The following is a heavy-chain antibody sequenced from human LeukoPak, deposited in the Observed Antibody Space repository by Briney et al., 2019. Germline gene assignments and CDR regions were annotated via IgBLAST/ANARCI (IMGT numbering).Heavy chain of an antibody. Sequence: ASVKVSCKASGYTFTGYYMHWVRQAPGQGLEWMGWINPNSGGTTYAQKFQGRVTMTRDTSISTAYMELSRLRSDDTAVYYCARVRDYGDYLFDYWGQGTLVTVSS. D-gene: IGHD4-17*01. V-gene: IGHV1-2*02. CDR1: GYTFTGYY. J-gene: IGHJ4*02. CDR3: ARVRDYGDYLFDY. CDR2: INPNSGGT.